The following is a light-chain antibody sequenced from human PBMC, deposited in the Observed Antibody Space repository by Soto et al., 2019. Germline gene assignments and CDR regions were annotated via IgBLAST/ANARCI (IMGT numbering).Light chain of an antibody. J-gene: IGLJ1*01. CDR2: DVS. Sequence: ALTQPASVSGSPGQSITISCTGTSSDVGGYNYVSWYQQHPGKAPKLMIYDVSNRPSGVSNRFSGSKSGNTASLTISGLQAEDEADYYCSSYTSSSLYVFGTGTKLTVL. CDR1: SSDVGGYNY. CDR3: SSYTSSSLYV. V-gene: IGLV2-14*01.